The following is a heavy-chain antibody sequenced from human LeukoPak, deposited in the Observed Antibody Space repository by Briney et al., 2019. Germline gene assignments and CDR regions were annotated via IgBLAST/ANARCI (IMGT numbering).Heavy chain of an antibody. Sequence: SETLSLTCTVSGGSISSDNYYWGWIRQPPGKGLEWIGYIYSSGSTNYNPSLKSRVTMSVDTSKNQFSLKVSSVTAADTAVYYCAKHYDSSGYYQEAYNWFDPWGQGTLVTVSS. V-gene: IGHV4-61*01. D-gene: IGHD3-22*01. CDR2: IYSSGST. CDR3: AKHYDSSGYYQEAYNWFDP. J-gene: IGHJ5*02. CDR1: GGSISSDNYY.